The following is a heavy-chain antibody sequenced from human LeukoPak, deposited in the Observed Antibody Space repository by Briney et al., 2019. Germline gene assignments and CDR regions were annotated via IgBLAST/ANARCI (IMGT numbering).Heavy chain of an antibody. Sequence: GGSLRLSCAASGFTFSSYAISWFRQPPSKGLEWVSAISCSGGSTYYAASVKGRFTISIDNSKTKLDLQMNSLSAEDTAVYYCATHLYCSGGSCYSGGWFDPWGQGTLVTVSS. CDR3: ATHLYCSGGSCYSGGWFDP. V-gene: IGHV3-23*01. CDR1: GFTFSSYA. D-gene: IGHD2-15*01. J-gene: IGHJ5*02. CDR2: ISCSGGST.